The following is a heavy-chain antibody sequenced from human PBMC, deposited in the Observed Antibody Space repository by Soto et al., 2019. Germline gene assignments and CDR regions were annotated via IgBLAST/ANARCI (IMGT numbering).Heavy chain of an antibody. CDR2: IYYSGST. Sequence: SETLSLTCTVSGGSISSYYWSWIRQPPGKGLEWIGYIYYSGSTNYNPSLKSRVTISVDTSKNQFSLKLSSVTAADTAVYYCARDTPRGYCSSTSCYYAFDIWGQGTMVT. V-gene: IGHV4-59*01. CDR3: ARDTPRGYCSSTSCYYAFDI. J-gene: IGHJ3*02. D-gene: IGHD2-2*01. CDR1: GGSISSYY.